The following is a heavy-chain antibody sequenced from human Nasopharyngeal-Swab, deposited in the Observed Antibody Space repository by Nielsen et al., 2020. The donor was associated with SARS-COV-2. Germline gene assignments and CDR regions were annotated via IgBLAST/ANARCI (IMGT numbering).Heavy chain of an antibody. CDR2: IYHSGST. CDR3: ARGGYYGSGSYQN. D-gene: IGHD3-10*01. J-gene: IGHJ4*02. Sequence: SETLSLTCADSGGSISSSNWWSWVRQPPGKGLEWIGEIYHSGSTNYNPSLKSRVTISVDKSKNQFSLKLSSVTAADTAVYYCARGGYYGSGSYQNWGQGTLVTVSS. V-gene: IGHV4-4*02. CDR1: GGSISSSNW.